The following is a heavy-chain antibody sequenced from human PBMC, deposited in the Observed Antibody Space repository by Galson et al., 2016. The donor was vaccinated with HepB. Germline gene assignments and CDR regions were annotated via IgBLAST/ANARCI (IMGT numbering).Heavy chain of an antibody. CDR1: GDSISSSRYY. J-gene: IGHJ4*02. CDR2: IFHSGGT. V-gene: IGHV4-39*01. CDR3: ARGGRAVAGRGSFDY. Sequence: SETLSLTCTVFGDSISSSRYYWGWIRQPPGKGLKWIGSIFHSGGTYYNPSLKSRVTISVDKSKNQFSLKLNSVTAADTAVFYCARGGRAVAGRGSFDYWGQGTLSPSPQ. D-gene: IGHD6-19*01.